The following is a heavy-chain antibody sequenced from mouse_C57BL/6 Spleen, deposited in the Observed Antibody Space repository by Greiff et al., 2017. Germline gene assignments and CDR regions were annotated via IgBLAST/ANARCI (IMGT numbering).Heavy chain of an antibody. J-gene: IGHJ4*01. V-gene: IGHV1-19*01. CDR1: GYTFTDYY. CDR2: INPYNGDT. D-gene: IGHD2-3*01. Sequence: VQLQQSGPVLVKPGASVKMSCKASGYTFTDYYMNWVKQSHGKSLEWIGVINPYNGDTSYNQKFKGKATLTVDKSSSTAYMELNSLTSEDSAVYYCGRRGYYYYYALDYWGQGTTVTVSS. CDR3: GRRGYYYYYALDY.